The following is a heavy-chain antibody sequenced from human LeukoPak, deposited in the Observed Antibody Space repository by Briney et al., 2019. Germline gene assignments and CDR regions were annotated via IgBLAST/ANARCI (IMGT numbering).Heavy chain of an antibody. CDR3: AKDIQLSA. CDR1: GFDFNDAA. Sequence: PGGSLRLSCAASGFDFNDAAMTWVPQAPGKGLEWVSLIASSGRNTYYTDSVRGRFTISGDNSKNTLSLQMNSLRVEDTAMYYCAKDIQLSAWGLGTMVTVSS. V-gene: IGHV3-23*01. J-gene: IGHJ3*01. CDR2: IASSGRNT. D-gene: IGHD5-24*01.